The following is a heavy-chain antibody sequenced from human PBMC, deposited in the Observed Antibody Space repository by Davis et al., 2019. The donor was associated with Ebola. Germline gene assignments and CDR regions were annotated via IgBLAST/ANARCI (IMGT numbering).Heavy chain of an antibody. Sequence: SETLSLTCTVSGASINSDYWNWIRQPPGKGLEWIGYIYYSGSTNYNPSLKSRVTISVDTSKNQFSLKLSSVTAADTAVYYCARVEAAAGVDYWGQGTLVTVSS. V-gene: IGHV4-59*01. D-gene: IGHD6-13*01. CDR3: ARVEAAAGVDY. CDR1: GASINSDY. J-gene: IGHJ4*02. CDR2: IYYSGST.